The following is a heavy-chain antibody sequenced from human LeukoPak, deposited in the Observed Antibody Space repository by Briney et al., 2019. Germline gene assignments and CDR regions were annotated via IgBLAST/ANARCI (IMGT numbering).Heavy chain of an antibody. D-gene: IGHD6-6*01. CDR3: ARVDWQLEAFDY. CDR2: IIPIFGTA. V-gene: IGHV1-69*06. J-gene: IGHJ4*02. Sequence: ASVKVSCKASGGTFSSYAISWVRQAPGQGLEWMGGIIPIFGTANYAQKFQGRVTITADKSTSTAHMELSSLRSEDTAVYYCARVDWQLEAFDYWGQGTLVTVSS. CDR1: GGTFSSYA.